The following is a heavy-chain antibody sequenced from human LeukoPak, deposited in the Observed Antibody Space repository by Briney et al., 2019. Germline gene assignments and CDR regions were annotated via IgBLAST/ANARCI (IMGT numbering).Heavy chain of an antibody. CDR3: ARSGAAGTGLDY. Sequence: PSETLSLTCAVSGGSFSGYYWNWIRQPPGKGLEWMGEINHSGSTNYNPSLKSRVTISVDTSKTHFSLKLNSVTAADTAVYYCARSGAAGTGLDYWGQGTLVTVSS. CDR2: INHSGST. CDR1: GGSFSGYY. J-gene: IGHJ4*02. D-gene: IGHD6-13*01. V-gene: IGHV4-34*01.